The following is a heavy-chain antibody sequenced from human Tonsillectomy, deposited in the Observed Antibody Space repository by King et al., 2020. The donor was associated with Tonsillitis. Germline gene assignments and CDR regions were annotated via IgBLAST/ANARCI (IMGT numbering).Heavy chain of an antibody. V-gene: IGHV4-59*01. Sequence: QLQESGPGLVKPSETLSLTCSVSGASISSYYWSWIRQPPGKGLEWIGYISYSGSTNYNPSLKSRVTISVDTSKNQFSLKLNSVTAADTAVYYCARSAYSSDWYIDYWGQGTLVTVSS. J-gene: IGHJ4*02. CDR3: ARSAYSSDWYIDY. CDR1: GASISSYY. CDR2: ISYSGST. D-gene: IGHD6-19*01.